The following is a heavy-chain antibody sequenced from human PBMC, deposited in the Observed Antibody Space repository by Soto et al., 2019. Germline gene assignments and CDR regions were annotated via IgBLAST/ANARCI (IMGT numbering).Heavy chain of an antibody. D-gene: IGHD6-13*01. Sequence: ASVKVSCKASGYTFTSYAMHWVRQAPGQRLEWMGWINAGNGNTKYSQKFQGRVTITRDTSASTAYMELSSLRSEDTVVYYCARDQIAAAAFDAFDIWGQGTMVTVSS. CDR3: ARDQIAAAAFDAFDI. J-gene: IGHJ3*02. CDR2: INAGNGNT. V-gene: IGHV1-3*01. CDR1: GYTFTSYA.